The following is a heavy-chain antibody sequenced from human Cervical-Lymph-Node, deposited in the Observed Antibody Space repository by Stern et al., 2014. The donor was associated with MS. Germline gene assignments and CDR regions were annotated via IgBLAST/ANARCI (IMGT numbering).Heavy chain of an antibody. D-gene: IGHD3-22*01. V-gene: IGHV4-39*01. J-gene: IGHJ5*02. CDR3: ARWAYSSGWYNWFDP. Sequence: QVQLQESGPGLVKPSETLSLTCTVSGGSISSSSYYWGWIRQPPGKGLEWIGSIYYSGSTYYNPSLKSRVTISVATSKNQFSLKLSSVAAADTAVYYCARWAYSSGWYNWFDPWGQGTLVTVSS. CDR1: GGSISSSSYY. CDR2: IYYSGST.